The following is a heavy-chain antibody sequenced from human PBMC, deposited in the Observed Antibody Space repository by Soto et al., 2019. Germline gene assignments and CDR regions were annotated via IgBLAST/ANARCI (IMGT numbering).Heavy chain of an antibody. Sequence: SETLSLTCTVSGGSISSYYWSWIRQPPGKGLEWIGYIYYSGSTNYNPSLKSRVTISVDTSKNQFSLKLSSVTAADTAVYYCAREVGGSDILTGYYDYWGQGTLVTVSS. CDR1: GGSISSYY. V-gene: IGHV4-59*01. CDR2: IYYSGST. J-gene: IGHJ4*02. D-gene: IGHD3-9*01. CDR3: AREVGGSDILTGYYDY.